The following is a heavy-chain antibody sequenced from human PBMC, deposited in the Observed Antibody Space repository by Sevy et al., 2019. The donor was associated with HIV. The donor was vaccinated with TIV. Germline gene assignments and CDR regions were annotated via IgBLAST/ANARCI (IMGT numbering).Heavy chain of an antibody. J-gene: IGHJ4*02. CDR3: ARENWNEFDY. D-gene: IGHD1-1*01. CDR2: ISSSSSPI. Sequence: GGSLRLSCAASGISFSGFSMNWVRQAPGKGLEWVSYISSSSSPIFYADSVKGRFTISRDNAKNSGYLQMSSLRDDDTAVYYCARENWNEFDYWGQGTLVTVSS. CDR1: GISFSGFS. V-gene: IGHV3-48*02.